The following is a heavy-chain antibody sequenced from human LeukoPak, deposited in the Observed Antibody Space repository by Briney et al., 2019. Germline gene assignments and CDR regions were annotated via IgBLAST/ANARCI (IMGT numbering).Heavy chain of an antibody. V-gene: IGHV3-7*05. J-gene: IGHJ4*02. CDR3: ARDWSYRCLHY. Sequence: GGSLRLSCAASGFTFSSYWMSWVRQVPGKGLEWVANIKQDGSEKYYVDSVKGRFTISRDNAKNSLYLQMNSLRAEDTAVYYCARDWSYRCLHYWGQGTLVTVSS. CDR1: GFTFSSYW. D-gene: IGHD3-10*01. CDR2: IKQDGSEK.